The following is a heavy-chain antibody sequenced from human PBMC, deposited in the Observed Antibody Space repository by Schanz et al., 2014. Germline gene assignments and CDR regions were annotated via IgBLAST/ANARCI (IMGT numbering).Heavy chain of an antibody. Sequence: EVLLVESGGGLVTPGGSLRLSCVASGFTFSSHSMNWVRQAPGQGLEWLSYISGSGNTIYYADSVKGRFIISRDNAKNSLSLQMDRLRDEDTAVYYCARRYSGRYCFDYWGQGTLVAVSS. J-gene: IGHJ4*02. V-gene: IGHV3-48*02. CDR2: ISGSGNTI. CDR3: ARRYSGRYCFDY. D-gene: IGHD1-26*01. CDR1: GFTFSSHS.